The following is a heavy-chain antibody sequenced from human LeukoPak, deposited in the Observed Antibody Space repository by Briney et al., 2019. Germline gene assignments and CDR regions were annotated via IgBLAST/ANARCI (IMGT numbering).Heavy chain of an antibody. Sequence: KPSETLSLTCTVSGGSISSYYWSWIRQPPGKGLEWIGYIYYSGSTNYNPSLKSRVTISVDTSKNQLSLKLSSVTAADTAVYYCARGGQWLAPDYWGQGTLVTVSS. J-gene: IGHJ4*02. D-gene: IGHD6-19*01. CDR2: IYYSGST. CDR1: GGSISSYY. CDR3: ARGGQWLAPDY. V-gene: IGHV4-59*01.